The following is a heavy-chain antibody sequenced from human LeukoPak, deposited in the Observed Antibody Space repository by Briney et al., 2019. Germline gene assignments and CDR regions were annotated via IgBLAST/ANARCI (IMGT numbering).Heavy chain of an antibody. CDR3: AREGWGRGMATPMISWFDP. D-gene: IGHD5-24*01. Sequence: GGSLRLSCAASGFTFSSYAMHWVRQAPGKGLEWVAVISYDGSNKYYADSVKGRFTISRDNSKNTLYLQMNSLRAEDTAVYYCAREGWGRGMATPMISWFDPWGQGTLVTVSS. CDR1: GFTFSSYA. J-gene: IGHJ5*02. CDR2: ISYDGSNK. V-gene: IGHV3-30*01.